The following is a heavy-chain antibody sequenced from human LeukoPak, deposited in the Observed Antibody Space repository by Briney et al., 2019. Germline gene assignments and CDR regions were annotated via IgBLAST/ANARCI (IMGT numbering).Heavy chain of an antibody. CDR1: GFTFNNYG. J-gene: IGHJ4*02. CDR2: IRYDGSNK. CDR3: ASVNWNNAF. D-gene: IGHD1/OR15-1a*01. V-gene: IGHV3-30*02. Sequence: QPGGSLRLSCAASGFTFNNYGMHWVRQAPGKGLEWVAFIRYDGSNKYYADSVKGRFTISRDNAKNSLYLQMNSLRDEDTSVYYCASVNWNNAFWGQGTLVTVSS.